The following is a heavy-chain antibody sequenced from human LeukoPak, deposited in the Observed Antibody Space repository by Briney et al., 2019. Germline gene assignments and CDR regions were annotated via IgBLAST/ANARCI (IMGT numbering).Heavy chain of an antibody. J-gene: IGHJ6*03. V-gene: IGHV3-23*01. CDR3: AKGPQSTYYYYMDV. Sequence: GGSLRLSCAASGFTFSSYWVSWARQAPGKGLEWVSGISGSGGSTYYADSVKGRFTISRDDSKNTLYLQMNSLRAEDTAVYYCAKGPQSTYYYYMDVWGKGTTVTVSS. CDR1: GFTFSSYW. D-gene: IGHD2-2*01. CDR2: ISGSGGST.